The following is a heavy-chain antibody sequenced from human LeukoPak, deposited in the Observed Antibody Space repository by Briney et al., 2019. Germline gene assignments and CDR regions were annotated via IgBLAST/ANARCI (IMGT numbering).Heavy chain of an antibody. V-gene: IGHV3-21*01. J-gene: IGHJ3*02. CDR2: ISSRGNYI. CDR3: ARETQEEAFDI. CDR1: GFTFSSYG. Sequence: GGSLRLSCAASGFTFSSYGMHWVRQAPGKGLEWVSSISSRGNYIYYADSVKGRFTISRDNAQNSLYLQMNSLRVEDTAVYYCARETQEEAFDIWGQGTMVTVSS.